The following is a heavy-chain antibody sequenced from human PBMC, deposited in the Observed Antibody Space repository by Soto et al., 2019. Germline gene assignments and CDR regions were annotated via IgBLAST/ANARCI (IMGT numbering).Heavy chain of an antibody. Sequence: EVQLVESGGGLVQPGGSLRLSCVASAFVLRDYPMNWVRQAPGKGLEWVANINRRGSEANYAASVRGRFTISRDNARNLLYLQMNSLRADVTAVYFCVRGTPTPGLDYWGQGTLVTVSS. D-gene: IGHD1-7*01. J-gene: IGHJ4*02. V-gene: IGHV3-7*03. CDR3: VRGTPTPGLDY. CDR1: AFVLRDYP. CDR2: INRRGSEA.